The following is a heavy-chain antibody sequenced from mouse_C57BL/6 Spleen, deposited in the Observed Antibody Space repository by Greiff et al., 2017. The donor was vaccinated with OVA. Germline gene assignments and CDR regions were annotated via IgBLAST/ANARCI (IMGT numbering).Heavy chain of an antibody. CDR1: GFTFSDYY. D-gene: IGHD4-1*01. J-gene: IGHJ2*01. Sequence: EVKLVESEGGLVQPGSSMKLSCTASGFTFSDYYMAWVRQVPEKGLEWVANINYDGSSTYYLDSLKSRFIISRDNAKNILYLQMSSLKSEDTATYYCARGKALGTYFDYWGQGTTLTVSS. CDR3: ARGKALGTYFDY. CDR2: INYDGSST. V-gene: IGHV5-16*01.